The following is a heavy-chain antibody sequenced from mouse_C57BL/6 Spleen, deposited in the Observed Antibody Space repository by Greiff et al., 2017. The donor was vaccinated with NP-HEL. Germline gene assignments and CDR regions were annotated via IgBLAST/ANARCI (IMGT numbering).Heavy chain of an antibody. J-gene: IGHJ3*01. V-gene: IGHV1-55*01. Sequence: QVQLQQPGAELVKPGASVKMSCKASGYSFTSYWITWVKQRPGQGLEWIGDIYPGSGSTNYTEKFKSKATLTVDTSSSTAYMQLSSLTSEDSAVYYCARSPNYYGSPWFAYWGQGTLVTVSA. CDR1: GYSFTSYW. D-gene: IGHD1-1*01. CDR2: IYPGSGST. CDR3: ARSPNYYGSPWFAY.